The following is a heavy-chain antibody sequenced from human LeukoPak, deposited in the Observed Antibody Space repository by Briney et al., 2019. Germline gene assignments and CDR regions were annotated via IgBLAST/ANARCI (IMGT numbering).Heavy chain of an antibody. D-gene: IGHD3-22*01. CDR2: INHSGST. CDR3: ALSITMIGLPNAFDI. J-gene: IGHJ3*02. Sequence: KPSETLSLTCAVYGGSFSGYYWSWIRQPPGEGLEWIGEINHSGSTNYNPSLKSRVTISVDTSKNHFSLKLSSVTAADTAVYYCALSITMIGLPNAFDIWGQGTMVTVSS. V-gene: IGHV4-34*01. CDR1: GGSFSGYY.